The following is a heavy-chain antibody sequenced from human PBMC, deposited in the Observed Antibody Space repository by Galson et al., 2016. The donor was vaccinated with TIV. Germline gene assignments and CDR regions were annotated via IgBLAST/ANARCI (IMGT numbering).Heavy chain of an antibody. CDR2: MNPNSGNT. Sequence: SVKASCKASGHTFTSYDINWVRQATGQGLEWMGWMNPNSGNTGYAQKSRGRVTMTRNTSVRTAYMELSSLRSEDTAVYYCARSGDYGDYWGQGTLVTVSS. D-gene: IGHD4-17*01. CDR3: ARSGDYGDY. CDR1: GHTFTSYD. V-gene: IGHV1-8*02. J-gene: IGHJ4*02.